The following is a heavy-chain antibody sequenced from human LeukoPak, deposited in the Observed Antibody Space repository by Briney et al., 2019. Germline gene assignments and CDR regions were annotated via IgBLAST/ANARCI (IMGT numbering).Heavy chain of an antibody. CDR2: IRYDGSNK. CDR3: AKNGDRGAYCTGGTCYPYFHYYMDV. V-gene: IGHV3-30*02. D-gene: IGHD2-15*01. CDR1: GFTFSSYG. J-gene: IGHJ6*03. Sequence: GGSLRLSCAASGFTFSSYGMHWVRQAPGKGLEWVAFIRYDGSNKYYADSVKGRFTISRDNSKNTLYLQMNSLRAEDTAIYYCAKNGDRGAYCTGGTCYPYFHYYMDVWGKGTTVTI.